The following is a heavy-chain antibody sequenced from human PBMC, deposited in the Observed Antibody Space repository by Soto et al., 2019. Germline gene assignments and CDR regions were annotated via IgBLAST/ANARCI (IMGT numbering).Heavy chain of an antibody. Sequence: QVQLVQSGAEVKKPGASVKVSCKASGYTFTSYDINWVRQATGQGLEYLGWMNPNSGNTGYVQKFQGRVTMTRDTSIRTDYMELSSLRSEDTAVYFCARGVKYGAYSRWFDPWGQGTLVTVSS. D-gene: IGHD4-17*01. CDR3: ARGVKYGAYSRWFDP. CDR2: MNPNSGNT. V-gene: IGHV1-8*01. CDR1: GYTFTSYD. J-gene: IGHJ5*02.